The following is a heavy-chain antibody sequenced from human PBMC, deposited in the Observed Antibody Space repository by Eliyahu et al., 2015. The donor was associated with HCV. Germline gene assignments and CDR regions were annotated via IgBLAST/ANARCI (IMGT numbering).Heavy chain of an antibody. CDR1: GFXFGSYG. CDR2: VSHDGDKK. Sequence: QVQLVESGGAVVLPGRSXRLSGXASGFXFGSYGIHWVRQAPGKGLEWVAVVSHDGDKKYYADSVKGRFTISRDNSKNTLYLQMNSLRPEDTAVYYCAKEPPEWLFTEYFQHWGQGTLVTVSS. V-gene: IGHV3-30*18. J-gene: IGHJ1*01. D-gene: IGHD6-19*01. CDR3: AKEPPEWLFTEYFQH.